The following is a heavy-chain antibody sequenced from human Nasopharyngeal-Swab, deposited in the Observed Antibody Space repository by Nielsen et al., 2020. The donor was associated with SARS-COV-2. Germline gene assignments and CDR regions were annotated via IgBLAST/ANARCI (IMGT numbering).Heavy chain of an antibody. Sequence: VRQAPGKELEWVAVISYDGSNKYYADSVKGRFTISRDNSKNTLFLQMNSLGPEDTAVYYCARIVTYYYGSGSYYFDYWGQGTLVTVSS. D-gene: IGHD3-10*01. V-gene: IGHV3-30-3*01. J-gene: IGHJ4*02. CDR3: ARIVTYYYGSGSYYFDY. CDR2: ISYDGSNK.